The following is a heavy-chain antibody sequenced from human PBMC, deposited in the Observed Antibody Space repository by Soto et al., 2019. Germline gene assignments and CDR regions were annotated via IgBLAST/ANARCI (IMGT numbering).Heavy chain of an antibody. CDR1: GFTFSSYS. CDR2: ISSGSDYI. Sequence: EVLLVESGGGLVKPGGSLRLSCAASGFTFSSYSMNWVRQAAGKGLEWVSSISSGSDYIFYADSVKGRFTISRDNAKNSLFLQMNSLTAEDTAVYYCARSPVGDAFNVWGQGTVVTVSS. CDR3: ARSPVGDAFNV. V-gene: IGHV3-21*01. J-gene: IGHJ3*01.